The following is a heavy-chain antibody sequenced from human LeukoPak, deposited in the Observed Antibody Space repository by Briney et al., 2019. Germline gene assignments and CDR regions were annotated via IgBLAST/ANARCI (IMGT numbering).Heavy chain of an antibody. Sequence: SCKASGYIFTSYGISWVRQAPGKGLEWVAVIWYDGSNKYYADSVKGRFTISRDNSKNTLYLQMNSLRAEDTAVYYCARARGGSSWAGIDYWGQGTLVTVSS. V-gene: IGHV3-33*01. CDR1: GYIFTSYG. CDR2: IWYDGSNK. D-gene: IGHD6-13*01. CDR3: ARARGGSSWAGIDY. J-gene: IGHJ4*02.